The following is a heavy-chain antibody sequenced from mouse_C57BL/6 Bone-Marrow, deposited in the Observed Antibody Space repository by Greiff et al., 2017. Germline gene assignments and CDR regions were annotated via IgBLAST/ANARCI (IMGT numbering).Heavy chain of an antibody. CDR3: TTCDGYYGGY. Sequence: VQLQQSGAELVRPGASVKLSCTASGFNIKDAYMHWVKQRPEQGLEWIGWIDPENGDTEYASKFPGKDTITADTSSNTAYLQLSSLTSEDTAVYYCTTCDGYYGGYWGQGTTIIVTS. V-gene: IGHV14-4*01. CDR2: IDPENGDT. J-gene: IGHJ2*01. D-gene: IGHD1-1*01. CDR1: GFNIKDAY.